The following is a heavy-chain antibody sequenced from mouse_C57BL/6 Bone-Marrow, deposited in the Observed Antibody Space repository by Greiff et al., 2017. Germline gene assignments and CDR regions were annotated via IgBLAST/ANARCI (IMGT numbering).Heavy chain of an antibody. Sequence: QVQLQQPGAELVMPGASVKLSCKASGYTFTSYWMHWVKQRPGQGLEWIGEIDPSDSYTNYNQKFKGKSTLPVDKSSRTAYMQLSSLTSEYSAVYYCAREETGTNFDYWGQGTTLTVSS. V-gene: IGHV1-69*01. J-gene: IGHJ2*01. CDR3: AREETGTNFDY. D-gene: IGHD4-1*01. CDR2: IDPSDSYT. CDR1: GYTFTSYW.